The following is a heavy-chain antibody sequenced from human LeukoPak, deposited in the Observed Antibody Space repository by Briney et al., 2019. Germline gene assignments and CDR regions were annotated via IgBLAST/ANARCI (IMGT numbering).Heavy chain of an antibody. J-gene: IGHJ3*02. CDR3: ARPGRKWEPNDAFDI. D-gene: IGHD1-26*01. CDR1: GGSISSGDYY. Sequence: PSQTLSLTCTVSGGSISSGDYYWSWIRQPPGKGLEWIRYIYYSGSTYYNPSLKSRVTISVDTSKNQFSLKLSSVTAADTAVYYCARPGRKWEPNDAFDIWGQGTMVTASS. V-gene: IGHV4-30-4*08. CDR2: IYYSGST.